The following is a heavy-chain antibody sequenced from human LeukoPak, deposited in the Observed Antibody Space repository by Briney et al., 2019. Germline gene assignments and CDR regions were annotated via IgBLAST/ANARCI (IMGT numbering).Heavy chain of an antibody. CDR1: GGSISSGSYY. CDR2: IYTSGST. CDR3: ARRGGSPKRRAFDI. Sequence: SETLSLTCTVSGGSISSGSYYWSWIRQPAGKGLEWIGRIYTSGSTNYNPSLKSRVTISVDTSKNQFSLKLSSVTAADTAVYYCARRGGSPKRRAFDIWGQGTMVTVSS. D-gene: IGHD5-24*01. J-gene: IGHJ3*02. V-gene: IGHV4-61*02.